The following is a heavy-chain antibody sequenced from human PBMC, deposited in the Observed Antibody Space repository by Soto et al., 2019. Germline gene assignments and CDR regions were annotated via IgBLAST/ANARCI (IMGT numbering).Heavy chain of an antibody. V-gene: IGHV4-59*08. Sequence: QVQLQESGPGLVKPSETLSLMCSVSGGSFTNSFWSWLRQPPGKGLELIGFISDTGSSRYSPSLYRRVTISIDTSKSQFSLPLTSVTAADTAVYYCARTLPATSGGGIDPWGQGSLVTVSS. J-gene: IGHJ5*02. CDR1: GGSFTNSF. CDR3: ARTLPATSGGGIDP. CDR2: ISDTGSS. D-gene: IGHD3-16*01.